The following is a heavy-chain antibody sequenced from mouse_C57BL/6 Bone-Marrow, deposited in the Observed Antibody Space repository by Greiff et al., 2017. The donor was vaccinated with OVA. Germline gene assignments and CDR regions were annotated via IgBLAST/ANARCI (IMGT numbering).Heavy chain of an antibody. CDR3: ARDGDYRHYYAMDY. D-gene: IGHD2-13*01. CDR1: GYTFTSYD. J-gene: IGHJ4*01. CDR2: IYPRDGST. V-gene: IGHV1-85*01. Sequence: QVQLQQSGPELVKPGASVKLSCKASGYTFTSYDINWVKQRPGQGLEWIGWIYPRDGSTKYTEKFKGQVTLTVDTSSSTAYMKLHSLTSEDSAVYFGARDGDYRHYYAMDYWGQGTSVTVAS.